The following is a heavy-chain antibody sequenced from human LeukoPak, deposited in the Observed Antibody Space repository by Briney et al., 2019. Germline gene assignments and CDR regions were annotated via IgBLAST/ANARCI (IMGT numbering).Heavy chain of an antibody. D-gene: IGHD3-3*01. J-gene: IGHJ3*02. V-gene: IGHV4-59*01. CDR3: ARGRFLDAFDI. CDR2: IYYSGST. Sequence: PSETLSLTCTVSGGSISSYYWSWIRQPPGKGLEWIGYIYYSGSTKYKPSLKSRVTISVDTSKNQFSLKLSSVTAADTAVYYCARGRFLDAFDIWGQGTMVTISS. CDR1: GGSISSYY.